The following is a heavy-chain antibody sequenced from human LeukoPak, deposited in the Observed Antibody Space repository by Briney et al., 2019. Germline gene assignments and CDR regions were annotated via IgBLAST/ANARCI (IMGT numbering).Heavy chain of an antibody. Sequence: GGSLRLSCAVSGFTVSTNYMSWVRQAPGKGLEWVSVIYSGGATHYADSVKGRFTISRDNSKNTLYLQMNSLRAEDTAIYYCARGHSSGSPDPFDYWGQGTLATVSS. CDR1: GFTVSTNY. J-gene: IGHJ4*02. CDR2: IYSGGAT. D-gene: IGHD3-22*01. CDR3: ARGHSSGSPDPFDY. V-gene: IGHV3-53*01.